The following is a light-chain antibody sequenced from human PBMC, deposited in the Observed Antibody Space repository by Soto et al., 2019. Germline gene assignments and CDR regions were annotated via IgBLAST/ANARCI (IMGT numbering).Light chain of an antibody. CDR1: QSVSSSY. Sequence: RVLTESPGILSLSPGERATLSCRASQSVSSSYLAWYQQKPGQAPRLLIYGASSRATGIPDRFSGSGSGTDFTLTISRLEPEDFAVYYCQQYGSSIIFGQGGRPAVK. J-gene: IGKJ5*01. CDR2: GAS. CDR3: QQYGSSII. V-gene: IGKV3-20*01.